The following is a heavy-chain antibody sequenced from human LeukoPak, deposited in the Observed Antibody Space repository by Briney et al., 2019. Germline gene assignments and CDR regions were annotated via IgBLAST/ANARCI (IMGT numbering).Heavy chain of an antibody. D-gene: IGHD3-10*01. J-gene: IGHJ4*02. CDR3: TRIIKSGSFDY. Sequence: GGSLRLSCAASGFTFSNAWMSWVRQAPGKGLEWVGRIKSKADGGTTDYAAPLKARFTISRDDSKTTLYLQMSSLKTEDTAVYYCTRIIKSGSFDYWGQGTLVTVSS. CDR1: GFTFSNAW. V-gene: IGHV3-15*01. CDR2: IKSKADGGTT.